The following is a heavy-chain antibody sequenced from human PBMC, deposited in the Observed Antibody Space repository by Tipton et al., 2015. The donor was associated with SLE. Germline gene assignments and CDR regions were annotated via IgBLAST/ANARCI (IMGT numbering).Heavy chain of an antibody. D-gene: IGHD6-13*01. CDR2: INHSGST. J-gene: IGHJ5*02. CDR3: ARARRIAEFDP. CDR1: GGSFRGYY. Sequence: LTCAVYGGSFRGYYWSWIRQPPGKGLEWIGEINHSGSTNYNPSLKSRVTMSVDTSKNQFSLKLSSVTAADTAVYYCARARRIAEFDPWGQGTLVTVSS. V-gene: IGHV4-34*01.